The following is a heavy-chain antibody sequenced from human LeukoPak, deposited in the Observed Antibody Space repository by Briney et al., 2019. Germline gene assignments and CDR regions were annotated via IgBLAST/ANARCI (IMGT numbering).Heavy chain of an antibody. Sequence: GGSLRLSCVASGFTFSTYWMTWVRQAPGKGLEWVASIKEDGNKKSYVDSVRGRFTISRDNAKNSMFLQMNSLRVEDTAVFYCARVAYGWSRGDASDIWGHGTTVTVSS. CDR3: ARVAYGWSRGDASDI. CDR2: IKEDGNKK. CDR1: GFTFSTYW. J-gene: IGHJ3*02. D-gene: IGHD6-19*01. V-gene: IGHV3-7*01.